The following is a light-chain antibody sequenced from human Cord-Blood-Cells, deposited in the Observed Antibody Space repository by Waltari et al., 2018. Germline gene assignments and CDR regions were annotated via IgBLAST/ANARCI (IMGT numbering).Light chain of an antibody. CDR2: GAS. CDR1: QRVSRN. V-gene: IGKV3-15*01. CDR3: QQYNNWPPWT. Sequence: EIVMTQSPATLSVSPGERATLYCRASQRVSRNLAWYQQKPGRAPRLLIYGASTRATGIPAMFSGSGSGTEFTLTISSLQSEDFAVYYCQQYNNWPPWTFGQGTKVEIK. J-gene: IGKJ1*01.